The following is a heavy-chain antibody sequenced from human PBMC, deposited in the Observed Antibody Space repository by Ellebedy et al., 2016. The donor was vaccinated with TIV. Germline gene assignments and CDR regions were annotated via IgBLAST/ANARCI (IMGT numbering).Heavy chain of an antibody. CDR3: ARGSRSYRGTIFHHYYYYGMDV. CDR2: ISAYNGNT. V-gene: IGHV1-18*01. D-gene: IGHD3-3*01. CDR1: GGTFSSYT. J-gene: IGHJ6*02. Sequence: ASVKVSXXASGGTFSSYTISWVRQAPGQGLEWMGWISAYNGNTNYAQKLQGRVTMTTDTSTSTAYMELRSLRSDDTAVYYCARGSRSYRGTIFHHYYYYGMDVWGQGTTVTVSS.